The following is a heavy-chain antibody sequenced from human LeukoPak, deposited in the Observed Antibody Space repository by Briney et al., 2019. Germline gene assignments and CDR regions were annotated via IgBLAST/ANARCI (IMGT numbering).Heavy chain of an antibody. CDR2: IIPILGIA. J-gene: IGHJ6*03. CDR1: GGTFASYA. V-gene: IGHV1-69*04. D-gene: IGHD2-15*01. Sequence: ASVKVSCKASGGTFASYAISWVRQAPGQGLEWMGRIIPILGIANYAQKFQGRVTITADKSTSTAYMELSSLRSEDTAVYYCARGVLAHPRYYYYYMDVRGKGTTVTVSS. CDR3: ARGVLAHPRYYYYYMDV.